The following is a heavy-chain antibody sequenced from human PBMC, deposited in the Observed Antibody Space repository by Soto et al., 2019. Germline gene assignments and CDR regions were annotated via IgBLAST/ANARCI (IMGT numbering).Heavy chain of an antibody. CDR1: GYTFPSYG. V-gene: IGHV1-18*01. Sequence: QVQLVQSGAEVKKPGASVKVSCKASGYTFPSYGISWVRQAPGQGLEWMGWLSAYNGNTKNAQKLQGRVTMTTDKCKSTAYLELRSLRYYETTVYYCARDLGGSYYAPVDYWGQGTLVTVYS. CDR2: LSAYNGNT. D-gene: IGHD1-26*01. J-gene: IGHJ4*02. CDR3: ARDLGGSYYAPVDY.